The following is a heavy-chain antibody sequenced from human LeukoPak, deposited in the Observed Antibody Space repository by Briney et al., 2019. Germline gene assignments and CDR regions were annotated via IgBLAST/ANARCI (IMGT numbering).Heavy chain of an antibody. D-gene: IGHD3-10*01. J-gene: IGHJ4*02. CDR3: VKEQSSGNYRTADF. CDR2: ITYDGITT. V-gene: IGHV3-30*18. Sequence: PGTSLRLSCAASGFTLSSCGMHWVRQAPGKGLEWVAVITYDGITTYFDDSVKGRFTISRDTSESMLYLQMNSLRPEDTAVYYCVKEQSSGNYRTADFWGQGTLVTVSS. CDR1: GFTLSSCG.